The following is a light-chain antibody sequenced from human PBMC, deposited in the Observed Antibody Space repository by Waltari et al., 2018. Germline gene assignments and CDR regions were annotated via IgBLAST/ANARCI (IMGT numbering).Light chain of an antibody. J-gene: IGKJ1*01. Sequence: IQMTQFPSTLSASVRDTLTITCRASQSINSWLAWYQQKPGKAPKLLIYKASSLESGVPSRFSGSGSGTEFTLTISSLQPDDFATYYCQQYNSYEWTFGQGTKVAIK. CDR3: QQYNSYEWT. CDR2: KAS. V-gene: IGKV1-5*03. CDR1: QSINSW.